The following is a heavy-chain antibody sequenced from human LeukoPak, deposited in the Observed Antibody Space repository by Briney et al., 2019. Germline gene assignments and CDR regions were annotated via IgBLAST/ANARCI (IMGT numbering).Heavy chain of an antibody. CDR3: AKDLEYYDSSGYHSDY. D-gene: IGHD3-22*01. CDR2: ISGIGAST. V-gene: IGHV3-23*01. CDR1: GFTVSSNY. Sequence: GGSLRLSCAASGFTVSSNYMSWVRQAPGKGLEWVSAISGIGASTYYADSVKGRFTLSRHNPKNTLYLQMNSLRAEDPAVYYCAKDLEYYDSSGYHSDYWGQGTLVTVSS. J-gene: IGHJ4*02.